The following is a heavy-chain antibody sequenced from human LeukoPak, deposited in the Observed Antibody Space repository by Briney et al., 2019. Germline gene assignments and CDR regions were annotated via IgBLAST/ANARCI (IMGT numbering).Heavy chain of an antibody. Sequence: ASVKVSCKASGYTFTGYYMHWVRQAPGQGLEWMGWINPNSGGTNYAQKFQGRVTMTRDTSISTAYMELSRLRSDDMAVYYCARLVRGPVEGYYFDYWGQGTLVTVSS. D-gene: IGHD3-10*02. V-gene: IGHV1-2*02. CDR2: INPNSGGT. CDR3: ARLVRGPVEGYYFDY. J-gene: IGHJ4*02. CDR1: GYTFTGYY.